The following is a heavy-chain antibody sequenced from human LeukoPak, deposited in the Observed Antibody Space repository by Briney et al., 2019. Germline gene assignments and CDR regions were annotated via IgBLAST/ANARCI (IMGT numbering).Heavy chain of an antibody. Sequence: SETLSLTCTVSGGSISSYYWSWIRQPPGKGLEWIGYIYYSGSTNYNPSLKSRVTISVDTSKNQFSLKLSSVTAADTAVYYCARRGHSSGWENEYFDYWGQGTLVTVSS. D-gene: IGHD6-19*01. V-gene: IGHV4-59*08. J-gene: IGHJ4*02. CDR2: IYYSGST. CDR1: GGSISSYY. CDR3: ARRGHSSGWENEYFDY.